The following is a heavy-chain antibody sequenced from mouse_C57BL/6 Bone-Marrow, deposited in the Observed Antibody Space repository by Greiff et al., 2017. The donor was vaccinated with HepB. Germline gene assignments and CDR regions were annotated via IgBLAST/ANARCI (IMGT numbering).Heavy chain of an antibody. CDR2: IAPANGNT. V-gene: IGHV14-3*01. Sequence: VHVKQSVAELVRPGASVKLSCTASGFNIKNTYMHWVKQRPEQGLEWIGRIAPANGNTKYAPKFQGKATISADTSANTAYLQLSCLTSEDTAIYYFARAPYSYGSSPFDYWGQGTTLTVSS. J-gene: IGHJ2*01. CDR3: ARAPYSYGSSPFDY. D-gene: IGHD1-1*01. CDR1: GFNIKNTY.